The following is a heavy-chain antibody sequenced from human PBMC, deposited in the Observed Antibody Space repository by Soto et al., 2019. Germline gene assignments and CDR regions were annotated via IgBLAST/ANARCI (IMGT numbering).Heavy chain of an antibody. J-gene: IGHJ5*02. V-gene: IGHV5-51*01. D-gene: IGHD3-9*01. CDR3: TRHDNYDIVTGYYSEGNWFDP. Sequence: PGESLKISCKGSGYSFTSYWIGWVRQMPGKGLEWMGIIYPGDSDTRYSPSFQGQVTISADKSISTAYLQWSSLKASDTAMYYCTRHDNYDIVTGYYSEGNWFDPWGQGTLVTVSS. CDR1: GYSFTSYW. CDR2: IYPGDSDT.